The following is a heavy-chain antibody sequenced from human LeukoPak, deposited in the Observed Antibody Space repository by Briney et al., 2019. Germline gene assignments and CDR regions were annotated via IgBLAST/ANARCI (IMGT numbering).Heavy chain of an antibody. CDR1: GGSISSGSYY. CDR3: ARDYTGSYYYYYMDV. CDR2: IYTSGST. V-gene: IGHV4-61*02. D-gene: IGHD2-8*02. J-gene: IGHJ6*03. Sequence: SETLSLTCTVSGGSISSGSYYWSWIRQPAGKGLEWIGRIYTSGSTNYNPSHKSRVTISVDTSKNQFSLKLSSVTAADTAVYYCARDYTGSYYYYYMDVWGKGTTVTVSS.